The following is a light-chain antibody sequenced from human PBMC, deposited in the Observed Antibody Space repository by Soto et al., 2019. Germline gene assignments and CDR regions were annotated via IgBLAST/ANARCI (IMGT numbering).Light chain of an antibody. V-gene: IGLV2-14*01. CDR3: SSYTTFRTPHVA. CDR1: SSDVGGYNY. J-gene: IGLJ2*01. Sequence: QSALTQPASVSGSLGQSITISYTGSSSDVGGYNYVSWYQQHPGQAPRLLIHEVTNRPSGVSDRFSGSKSANTASLTISGLQAEDEAHYYCSSYTTFRTPHVAFGGGTKLTVL. CDR2: EVT.